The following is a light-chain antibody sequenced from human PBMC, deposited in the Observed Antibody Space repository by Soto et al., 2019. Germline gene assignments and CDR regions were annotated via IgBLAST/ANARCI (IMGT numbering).Light chain of an antibody. V-gene: IGLV9-49*01. CDR3: GADHGSGNNFVLV. CDR1: SGYSNYK. CDR2: VGTGGIVG. J-gene: IGLJ2*01. Sequence: QSVLTQPPSASASLGASVTLTCTLSSGYSNYKVDWYQQRPGKGPRFVMRVGTGGIVGSKGDGIPDRFSVLGSGLNRYLTIKNIQEEDESDYHCGADHGSGNNFVLVFGRGTKLTVL.